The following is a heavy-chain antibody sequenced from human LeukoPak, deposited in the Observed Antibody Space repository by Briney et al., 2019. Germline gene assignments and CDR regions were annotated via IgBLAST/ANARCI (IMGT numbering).Heavy chain of an antibody. V-gene: IGHV1-69*02. CDR1: GGTFSSYT. J-gene: IGHJ4*02. D-gene: IGHD3-22*01. CDR2: IIPILGIA. Sequence: SVKVSCKASGGTFSSYTISWVRQAPGQGLEWMGRIIPILGIANYAQKFQGRVTITADKSTSTAYMELSSLRSEDAAVYYCARGTYYDSSGYYIEYWGQGTLVTVSS. CDR3: ARGTYYDSSGYYIEY.